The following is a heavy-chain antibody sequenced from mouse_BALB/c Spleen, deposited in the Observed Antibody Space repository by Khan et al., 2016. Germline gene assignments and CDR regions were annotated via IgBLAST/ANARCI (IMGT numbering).Heavy chain of an antibody. D-gene: IGHD2-2*01. J-gene: IGHJ2*01. V-gene: IGHV9-1*02. Sequence: QIQLVQSGPELKKPGETVKISCKASGYTFTNYGMNWVKQAPGKGLKWMGWINTYTGEPTYADDFKGRFAFSLETSASTAYLQINNLKNEDMATYFCARYGYDYWGQGTTRTVSS. CDR3: ARYGYDY. CDR2: INTYTGEP. CDR1: GYTFTNYG.